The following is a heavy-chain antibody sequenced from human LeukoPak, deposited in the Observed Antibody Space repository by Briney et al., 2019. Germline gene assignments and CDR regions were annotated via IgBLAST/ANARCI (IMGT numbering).Heavy chain of an antibody. V-gene: IGHV3-9*01. Sequence: GGSLRLSCAASGLTFRNYAMHWVRQAPGKRLEWVSGISWNSGSIGYADSVKGRFTISRDNAKNSLYLQMNSLRAEDTALYYCAKDLCSGGGCWSFDYWGQGTLVTVSS. CDR2: ISWNSGSI. CDR1: GLTFRNYA. CDR3: AKDLCSGGGCWSFDY. D-gene: IGHD2-15*01. J-gene: IGHJ4*02.